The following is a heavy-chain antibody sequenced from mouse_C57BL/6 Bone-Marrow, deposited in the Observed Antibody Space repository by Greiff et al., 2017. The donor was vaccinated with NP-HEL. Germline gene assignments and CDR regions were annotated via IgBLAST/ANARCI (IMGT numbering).Heavy chain of an antibody. V-gene: IGHV1-42*01. D-gene: IGHD2-4*01. CDR2: INPSTGGT. CDR1: GYSFTGYY. CDR3: ARDDYAYYAMDY. Sequence: EVQLVESGPELVKPGASVKISCKASGYSFTGYYMNWVKQSPEKSLEWIGEINPSTGGTTYNQKFKAKATLTVDKSSSTAYMQLESLTSEDSAVYYCARDDYAYYAMDYWGQGTSVTVSS. J-gene: IGHJ4*01.